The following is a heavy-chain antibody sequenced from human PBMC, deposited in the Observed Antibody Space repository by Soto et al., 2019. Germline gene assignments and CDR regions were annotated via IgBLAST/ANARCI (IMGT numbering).Heavy chain of an antibody. J-gene: IGHJ6*03. D-gene: IGHD3-10*01. CDR1: GFTFSSYA. V-gene: IGHV3-23*01. CDR3: AKDANCLDGLHGSGVVWPPYYMDV. CDR2: ISGSGGST. Sequence: EVQLLESGGGLVQPGGSLRLSCAASGFTFSSYAMSWVRQALGKGLEWVSAISGSGGSTYYADSVKGRFTISRDNSKTPLYLQMDSLRAEDTAVYFCAKDANCLDGLHGSGVVWPPYYMDVWGKGTTVTVSS.